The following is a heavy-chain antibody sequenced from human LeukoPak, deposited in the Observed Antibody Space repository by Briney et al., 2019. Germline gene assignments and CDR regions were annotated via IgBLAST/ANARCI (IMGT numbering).Heavy chain of an antibody. V-gene: IGHV3-7*01. CDR1: GFTFSSYW. D-gene: IGHD1-1*01. CDR2: IKEDGSEK. J-gene: IGHJ4*02. Sequence: PGGSLRLSCAASGFTFSSYWMTWLRQAPGKGLEWVANIKEDGSEKYYVDSVRGRFTISRDNAKNSLYLQMNSLRAEDTAVYFCARGGTWSFDYWGQGTLVTVSS. CDR3: ARGGTWSFDY.